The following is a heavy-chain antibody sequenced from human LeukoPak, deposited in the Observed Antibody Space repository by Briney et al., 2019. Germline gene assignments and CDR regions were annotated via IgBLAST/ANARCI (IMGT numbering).Heavy chain of an antibody. J-gene: IGHJ1*01. CDR2: INWNGGST. V-gene: IGHV3-20*04. CDR1: GFTFDDYG. CDR3: ARSYYDSSGYYRTHFQH. Sequence: PGGSLRLSCAASGFTFDDYGMSWVRQAPGKGLEWVSGINWNGGSTGYADSVKGRFTISRDNAKNSLYLQMNSLRAEDTALYYCARSYYDSSGYYRTHFQHWGQGTLVTVSS. D-gene: IGHD3-22*01.